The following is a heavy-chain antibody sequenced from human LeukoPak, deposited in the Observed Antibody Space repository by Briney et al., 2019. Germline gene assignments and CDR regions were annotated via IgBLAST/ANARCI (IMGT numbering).Heavy chain of an antibody. V-gene: IGHV3-30*18. Sequence: GRSLRLSCAASGLTFSSYGMHWVRQAPGKGLEWVAIISYDGSNKYYADSVKDRFPISRDNSNNTLYLQMNSLRAEDTAVYYCAKYSSASNDYYGMDVWGQGTTVTVSS. CDR3: AKYSSASNDYYGMDV. CDR1: GLTFSSYG. J-gene: IGHJ6*02. D-gene: IGHD6-6*01. CDR2: ISYDGSNK.